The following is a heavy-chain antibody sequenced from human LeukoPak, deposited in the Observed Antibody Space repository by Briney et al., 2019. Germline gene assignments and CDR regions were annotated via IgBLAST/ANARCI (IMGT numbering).Heavy chain of an antibody. CDR1: GGSISSYY. J-gene: IGHJ4*02. CDR2: IYYSGST. Sequence: PSETLSLTCTVSGGSISSYYWSWVRQPPGKGLEWIGYIYYSGSTNYNPSLKSGVTISLDTSKNQFSLNLSSVTAADTVVYYCARLNWVPGSTWPKIDSWGQGTLVTVSS. CDR3: ARLNWVPGSTWPKIDS. D-gene: IGHD6-13*01. V-gene: IGHV4-59*08.